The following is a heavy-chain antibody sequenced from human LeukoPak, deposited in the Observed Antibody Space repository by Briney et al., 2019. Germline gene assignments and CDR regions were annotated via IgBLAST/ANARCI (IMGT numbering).Heavy chain of an antibody. Sequence: GGSLRLSCGASGFTFRTSWMNWVRQAPGEGLEWVASINPDGSEKYSVDSVKGRFTISRDNAENSLYLQMNSLRAEDTAVYYCARDRGYSSFDYWGQGTLVTVSS. D-gene: IGHD6-19*01. CDR1: GFTFRTSW. V-gene: IGHV3-7*01. CDR3: ARDRGYSSFDY. J-gene: IGHJ4*02. CDR2: INPDGSEK.